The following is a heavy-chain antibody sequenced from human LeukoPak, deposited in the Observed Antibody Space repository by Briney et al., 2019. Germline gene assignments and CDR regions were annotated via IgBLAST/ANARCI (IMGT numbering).Heavy chain of an antibody. D-gene: IGHD3-3*01. J-gene: IGHJ4*02. CDR3: AKDLWKADY. V-gene: IGHV3-23*01. CDR2: IGGDAVST. CDR1: GFTFSSYA. Sequence: GGSLRLSCAASGFTFSSYAMSWVRQAPGKGLEWVSAIGGDAVSTYYADSVKGRFSISRDNSKNTLYLQMNSLRADDTAVYYCAKDLWKADYWGQGTLVTVSS.